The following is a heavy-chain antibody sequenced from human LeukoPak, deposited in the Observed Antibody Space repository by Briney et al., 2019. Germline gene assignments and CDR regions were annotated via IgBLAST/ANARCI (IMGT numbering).Heavy chain of an antibody. CDR2: IKSKADGGTT. V-gene: IGHV3-15*01. J-gene: IGHJ4*02. CDR1: GFTFSNAW. CDR3: TTVNGDNFPDY. Sequence: PGGPLRLSCAASGFTFSNAWMSWVRQAPGKRLEWVGRIKSKADGGTTDYVAPVKGRFTISRDDSKNTLYLQINSLKTEDTAVYYCTTVNGDNFPDYWGQGTLVTVSS. D-gene: IGHD4-23*01.